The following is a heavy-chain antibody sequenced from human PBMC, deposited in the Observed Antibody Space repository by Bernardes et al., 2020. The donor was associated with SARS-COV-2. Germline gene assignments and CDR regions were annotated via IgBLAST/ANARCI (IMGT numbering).Heavy chain of an antibody. J-gene: IGHJ4*02. V-gene: IGHV4-34*01. CDR3: ARVAAPDLHGAGTLDY. D-gene: IGHD6-19*01. CDR1: VVSFSGHY. Sequence: SETLSLTRAAYVVSFSGHYWTWIRQPPGKGLEWIGEINHSGSTNYNPSLKSRVTISADTSKNQFSLKLNAVTAADTAVYYCARVAAPDLHGAGTLDYWGQGTLVTVSS. CDR2: INHSGST.